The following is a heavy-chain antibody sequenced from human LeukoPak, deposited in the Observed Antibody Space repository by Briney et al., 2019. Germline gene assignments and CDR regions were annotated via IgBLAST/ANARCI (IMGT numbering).Heavy chain of an antibody. D-gene: IGHD2-15*01. CDR2: INPSGGST. Sequence: ASVKVSCKASGYTFTSYYMHWVRQAPGQGLEWMGIINPSGGSTSYAQKFQGRVTMTRDTSTSTVCMELSSLRSEDTAVYYCARNLGYCSGGSCYSGWFDPWGQGTLVTVSS. J-gene: IGHJ5*02. CDR3: ARNLGYCSGGSCYSGWFDP. CDR1: GYTFTSYY. V-gene: IGHV1-46*01.